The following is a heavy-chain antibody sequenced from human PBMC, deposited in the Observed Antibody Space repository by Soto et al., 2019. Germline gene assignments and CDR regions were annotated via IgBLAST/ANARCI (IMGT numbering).Heavy chain of an antibody. CDR2: LSWNSGFS. V-gene: IGHV3-9*01. D-gene: IGHD3-22*01. J-gene: IGHJ3*02. CDR3: AKGRGTIVVTDAYDI. CDR1: GFSFDDYT. Sequence: GGSLRLSCGGSGFSFDDYTMHWVRQAPGKGPEWVASLSWNSGFSGYADPVKGRFTISRGNAQSSVHLQMNNLRTEDTALYYCAKGRGTIVVTDAYDIWGQGTMVTVSS.